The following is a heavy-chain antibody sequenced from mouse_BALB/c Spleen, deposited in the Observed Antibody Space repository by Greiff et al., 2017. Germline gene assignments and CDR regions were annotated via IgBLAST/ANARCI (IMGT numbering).Heavy chain of an antibody. CDR3: NGYGSRGDY. CDR1: GYTFTDYA. CDR2: ISTYYGDA. V-gene: IGHV1S137*01. Sequence: QVQLQQSGAELVRPGVSVKISCKGSGYTFTDYAMHWVKQSHAKSLEWIGVISTYYGDASYNQKFKGKATMTVDKSSSTAYMELARLTSEDSAIYYCNGYGSRGDYWGQGTSVTVSS. D-gene: IGHD1-1*01. J-gene: IGHJ4*01.